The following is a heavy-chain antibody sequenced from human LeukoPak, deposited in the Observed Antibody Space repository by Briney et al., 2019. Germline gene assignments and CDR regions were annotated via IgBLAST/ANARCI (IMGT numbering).Heavy chain of an antibody. CDR1: GFTFTSYS. CDR3: ARYYYGSGTSFDP. V-gene: IGHV3-48*01. J-gene: IGHJ5*02. Sequence: GGSLRLSCAASGFTFTSYSMNWVRQAPGKGLEWVSYISSSSSIIYYADSVKGRFTISRDNAKNSLYLQMSSLRAEDTAVFYCARYYYGSGTSFDPWGQGTLVTVSS. D-gene: IGHD3-10*01. CDR2: ISSSSSII.